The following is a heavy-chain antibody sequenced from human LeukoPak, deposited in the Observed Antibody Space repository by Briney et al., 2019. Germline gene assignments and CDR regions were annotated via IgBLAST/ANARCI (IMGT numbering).Heavy chain of an antibody. Sequence: GGSLRLSCAASGFSFSTSGMHWIRQAPGKGLEWVAFIQFDGNEHYADSVKGRFTTSRDNSKTTVHLQMNSLRAEDTAMYHCVRDGAHWDLDYWGQGTLVTVSS. CDR1: GFSFSTSG. J-gene: IGHJ4*02. D-gene: IGHD7-27*01. CDR3: VRDGAHWDLDY. CDR2: IQFDGNE. V-gene: IGHV3-30*02.